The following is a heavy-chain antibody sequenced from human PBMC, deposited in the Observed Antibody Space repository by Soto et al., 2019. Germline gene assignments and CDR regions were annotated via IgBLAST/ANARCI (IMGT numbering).Heavy chain of an antibody. J-gene: IGHJ4*02. CDR1: GGSISSSNW. V-gene: IGHV4-4*02. CDR3: ARIESSGYSSSWTFDY. CDR2: IYHSGST. D-gene: IGHD6-13*01. Sequence: SETLSLTCSVSGGSISSSNWWSWVRQPPGKGLEWIGEIYHSGSTNYNPSLKSRVTISVDKSKNQFSLKLSSVTAADTAVYYCARIESSGYSSSWTFDYWGQGTLVTVSS.